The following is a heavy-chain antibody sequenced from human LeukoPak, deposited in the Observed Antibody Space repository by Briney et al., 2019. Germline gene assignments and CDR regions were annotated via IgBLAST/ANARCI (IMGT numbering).Heavy chain of an antibody. D-gene: IGHD3-16*01. CDR3: AKVSLLMTNDAFDI. Sequence: GGSLRLSCAASGFIFSSYGMHWVRQAPDKGLEWVAFIRYDGNQKYYADSVKGRFTISRDNSKNTLYLQMNSLRTEDTAVYHCAKVSLLMTNDAFDIWGPGTMVTVSS. CDR2: IRYDGNQK. CDR1: GFIFSSYG. V-gene: IGHV3-30*02. J-gene: IGHJ3*02.